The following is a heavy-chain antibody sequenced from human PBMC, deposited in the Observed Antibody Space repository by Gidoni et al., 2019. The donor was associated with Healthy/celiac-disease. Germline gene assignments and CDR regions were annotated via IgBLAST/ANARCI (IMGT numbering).Heavy chain of an antibody. V-gene: IGHV3-23*01. J-gene: IGHJ4*02. D-gene: IGHD1-26*01. Sequence: STYYADSVKGRFTISRDNSKNTLYLQMNSLRAEDTAVYYCAKVPPSGSYDFFDYWGQGTLVTVSS. CDR3: AKVPPSGSYDFFDY. CDR2: ST.